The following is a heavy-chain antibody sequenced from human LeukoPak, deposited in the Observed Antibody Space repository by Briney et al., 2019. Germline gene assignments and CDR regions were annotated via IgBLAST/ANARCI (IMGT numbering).Heavy chain of an antibody. CDR2: INPSGGST. D-gene: IGHD3-3*01. J-gene: IGHJ4*02. CDR3: ARDSEHYDFWSGYYFPSGY. V-gene: IGHV1-46*01. Sequence: ASVKVSCKASGYTFTGYYMHWVRQAPGQGLEWMGIINPSGGSTSYAQKFQGRVTMTRDTSTSTVYMELSSLRSEDTAVYYCARDSEHYDFWSGYYFPSGYWGQGTLVTVSS. CDR1: GYTFTGYY.